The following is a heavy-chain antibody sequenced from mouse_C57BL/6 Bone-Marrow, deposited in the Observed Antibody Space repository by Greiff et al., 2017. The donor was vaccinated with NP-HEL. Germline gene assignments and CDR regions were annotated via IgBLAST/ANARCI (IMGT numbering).Heavy chain of an antibody. V-gene: IGHV5-12*01. CDR2: ISNGGGST. D-gene: IGHD1-1*01. CDR1: GFTFSDYY. Sequence: EVQGVESGGGLVQPGGSLKLSCAASGFTFSDYYMYWVRQTPEKRLEWVAYISNGGGSTYYPDTVKGRFTISRDNAKNTLYLQMSRLKSEDTAMYYCARGGAYGTPYWYFDVWAQGPRSPSPQ. J-gene: IGHJ1*03. CDR3: ARGGAYGTPYWYFDV.